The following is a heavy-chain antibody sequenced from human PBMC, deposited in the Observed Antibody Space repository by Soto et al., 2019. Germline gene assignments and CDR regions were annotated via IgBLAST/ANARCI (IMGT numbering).Heavy chain of an antibody. V-gene: IGHV4-39*01. J-gene: IGHJ4*02. Sequence: QLQLQESGPGLVKPSETLSLTCTVSGGSISSSSYYWGWIRQPPGKGLEWIGSIYYSGSTYYNPCLKSRVTISVDTSKNQFSLKLSSVTAADTAVYYCARLPRSGSYQLRYFDYWGQGTLVTVSS. CDR2: IYYSGST. D-gene: IGHD1-26*01. CDR1: GGSISSSSYY. CDR3: ARLPRSGSYQLRYFDY.